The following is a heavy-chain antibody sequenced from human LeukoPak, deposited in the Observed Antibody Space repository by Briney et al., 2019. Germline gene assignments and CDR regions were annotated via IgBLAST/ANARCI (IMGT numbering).Heavy chain of an antibody. Sequence: SQTLSLTCAISGDNVSSNTAAWNWLTQSPSRGLEWLGSTYYRSKWYNDYAVSVKSRIIINADTSRNQFSLQLNSVTPEDTAVYYCVRGEILLWFGEPFHYWGQGTLVTVSS. J-gene: IGHJ4*02. CDR1: GDNVSSNTAA. CDR3: VRGEILLWFGEPFHY. V-gene: IGHV6-1*01. CDR2: TYYRSKWYN. D-gene: IGHD3-10*01.